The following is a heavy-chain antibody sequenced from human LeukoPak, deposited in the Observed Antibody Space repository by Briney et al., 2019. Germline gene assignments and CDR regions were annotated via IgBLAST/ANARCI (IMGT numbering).Heavy chain of an antibody. CDR1: GFTFSSYA. J-gene: IGHJ5*02. CDR3: AKEKVLATVGTVGFDP. V-gene: IGHV3-23*01. Sequence: GGSLRLSCAASGFTFSSYAMSWVRQAPGKGLEWVSAISGSGGSTYYADTVKGRFTISRDNSKNTLYLQMNSLRAEDTAVYYCAKEKVLATVGTVGFDPWGQGTLVTVSS. CDR2: ISGSGGST. D-gene: IGHD6-13*01.